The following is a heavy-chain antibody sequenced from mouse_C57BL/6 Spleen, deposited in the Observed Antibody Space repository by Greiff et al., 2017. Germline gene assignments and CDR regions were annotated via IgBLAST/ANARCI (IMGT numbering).Heavy chain of an antibody. J-gene: IGHJ4*01. CDR1: GYTFTDYN. Sequence: EVQLQQSGPELVKPGASVKIPCKASGYTFTDYNMDWVKQSHGKSLEWIGDINPNNGGTIYNQKFKGKATLTVDKSSSTAYMELRSLTSEDTAVYYCARNYYDYDVYAMDYWGQGTSVTVSS. CDR3: ARNYYDYDVYAMDY. D-gene: IGHD2-4*01. V-gene: IGHV1-18*01. CDR2: INPNNGGT.